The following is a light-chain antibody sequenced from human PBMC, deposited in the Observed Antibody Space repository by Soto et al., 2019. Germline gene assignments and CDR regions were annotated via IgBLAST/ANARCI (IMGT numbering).Light chain of an antibody. J-gene: IGLJ1*01. CDR3: CSYAGSYTYV. Sequence: QSVLTQPRSVSGSPGQSVTISCTGTRSDVGGYDYVSWYQQHPVKAPKLMIFDVSKRPSGVPDRFSASKSGNTASLTISGLQAEDEADYYCCSYAGSYTYVFATGTKLTVL. CDR2: DVS. CDR1: RSDVGGYDY. V-gene: IGLV2-11*01.